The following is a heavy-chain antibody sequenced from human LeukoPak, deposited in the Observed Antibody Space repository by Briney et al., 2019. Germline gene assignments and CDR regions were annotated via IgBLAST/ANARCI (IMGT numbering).Heavy chain of an antibody. D-gene: IGHD5-18*01. V-gene: IGHV4-30-2*01. CDR2: IYHSGST. Sequence: PSETLSLTCAVSGGSISSGGYSWSWIRQPPGKGLEWIGYIYHSGSTYYNPSLKSRVTISVDRSKNQFSLKLSSVTAADTAVYYCARGIQVRGGGWYFDYWGQGTLVTVSS. CDR3: ARGIQVRGGGWYFDY. CDR1: GGSISSGGYS. J-gene: IGHJ4*02.